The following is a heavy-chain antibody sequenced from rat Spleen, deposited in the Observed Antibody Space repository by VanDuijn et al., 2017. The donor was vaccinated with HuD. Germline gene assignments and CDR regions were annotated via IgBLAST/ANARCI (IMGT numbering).Heavy chain of an antibody. V-gene: IGHV5S10*01. CDR3: ATHITTTGWYFDF. D-gene: IGHD1-10*01. CDR2: IIYDGSRT. CDR1: GFTFSDYN. Sequence: EVQLVESGGGLVQPGRSLKLSCAASGFTFSDYNMAWVRQAPKKGLEWVATIIYDGSRTYYRDSVKGRFTISRDNAKSTLYLQMDSLRSEDTATYYCATHITTTGWYFDFWGPGTMVTVSS. J-gene: IGHJ1*01.